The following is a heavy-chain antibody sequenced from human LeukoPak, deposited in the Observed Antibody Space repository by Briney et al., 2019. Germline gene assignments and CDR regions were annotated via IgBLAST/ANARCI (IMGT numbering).Heavy chain of an antibody. V-gene: IGHV3-74*01. Sequence: GGSLRLSCAASGFIFSSYWIHWVRQPPGKGLVWVSYISNDGNDATYADSVKGRFTVARDNAKNTLYLEMNSLRAEDTAGYYCARGGLSGATSDYWGQGTLVTVSS. CDR2: ISNDGNDA. CDR1: GFIFSSYW. CDR3: ARGGLSGATSDY. D-gene: IGHD1-26*01. J-gene: IGHJ4*02.